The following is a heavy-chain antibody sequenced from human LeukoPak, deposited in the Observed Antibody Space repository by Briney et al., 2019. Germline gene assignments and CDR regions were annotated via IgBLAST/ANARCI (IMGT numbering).Heavy chain of an antibody. CDR2: IYYSGST. CDR1: GGSISSSSYY. CDR3: ARQVTTYCSGGSCCSGYFDY. Sequence: PSETLSLTCTVSGGSISSSSYYWGWIRQPPGKGLEWIGSIYYSGSTYYNPSLKSRVTISVDTSKNQFSLKLSSVTAADTAVYYCARQVTTYCSGGSCCSGYFDYWGQGTLVTVSS. V-gene: IGHV4-39*01. J-gene: IGHJ4*02. D-gene: IGHD2-15*01.